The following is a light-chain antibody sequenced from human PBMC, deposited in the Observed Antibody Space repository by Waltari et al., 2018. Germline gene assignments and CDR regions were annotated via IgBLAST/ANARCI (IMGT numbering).Light chain of an antibody. V-gene: IGKV4-1*01. CDR1: QSLLYTSNNKKY. CDR3: LQYLHTPRT. J-gene: IGKJ1*01. CDR2: WAS. Sequence: DVVMTQSPDSLAVSLGERATINCKSSQSLLYTSNNKKYLAWYQQKPGQPPKILIYWASIRESGVPDRFSGSGSGTDFTLTSSGLQAEDVASYFCLQYLHTPRTFGQGTKVEIK.